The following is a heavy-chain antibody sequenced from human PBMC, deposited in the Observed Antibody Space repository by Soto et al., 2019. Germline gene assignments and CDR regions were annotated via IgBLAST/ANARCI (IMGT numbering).Heavy chain of an antibody. Sequence: ASVKVSCKVSGYTLTELSMHWVRQAPGKGLEWMGGFDPEDGETIYAQKFQGRVTMTEDTSTDTAYMELSSLRSEDTAVYYCATPLGPLYSSSWYSSLHAFDIWGQGTMVTVSS. J-gene: IGHJ3*02. V-gene: IGHV1-24*01. CDR2: FDPEDGET. CDR1: GYTLTELS. CDR3: ATPLGPLYSSSWYSSLHAFDI. D-gene: IGHD6-13*01.